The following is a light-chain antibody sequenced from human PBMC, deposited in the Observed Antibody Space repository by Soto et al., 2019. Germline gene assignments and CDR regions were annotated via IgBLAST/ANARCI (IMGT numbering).Light chain of an antibody. J-gene: IGKJ2*01. V-gene: IGKV3-20*01. CDR3: QQYGGSPPYT. CDR1: QSVRSSY. CDR2: GAS. Sequence: EIVLTQSPGTLSLSPGERATLSCRASQSVRSSYLAWYQQKPGQAPRLLIYGASSRATGIPDRFSGSGSGTDFTLTISRLEPEDFAVYYCQQYGGSPPYTFGRGTKLEIK.